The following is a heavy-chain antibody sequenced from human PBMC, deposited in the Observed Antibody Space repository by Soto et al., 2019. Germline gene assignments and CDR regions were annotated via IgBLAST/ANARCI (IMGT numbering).Heavy chain of an antibody. CDR3: ASALPTIDY. CDR1: GYTFTSYG. J-gene: IGHJ4*02. D-gene: IGHD5-12*01. Sequence: QVQLVQSGAEVKKPGASVKVSCKASGYTFTSYGISWVRQAPGQGLEWMGWISAYNGNTNYAQKLQGRVTMTTDTAKTTDTTELRTLRAHDTAASDYASALPTIDYWGQGDLCTVAS. CDR2: ISAYNGNT. V-gene: IGHV1-18*01.